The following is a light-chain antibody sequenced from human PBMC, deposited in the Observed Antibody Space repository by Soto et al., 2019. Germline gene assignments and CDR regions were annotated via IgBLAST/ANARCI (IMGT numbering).Light chain of an antibody. CDR3: SSYAGSNNFV. CDR2: EVS. CDR1: SSDVGSYDY. J-gene: IGLJ1*01. V-gene: IGLV2-8*01. Sequence: ALTQPPSASGSPGQSVTISCTGTSSDVGSYDYVSWYQQHPGKAPKLMIYEVSKRPSGVPDRFSGSKSGNTASLTVSGLQAEDEADYYCSSYAGSNNFVFGTGTKVTVL.